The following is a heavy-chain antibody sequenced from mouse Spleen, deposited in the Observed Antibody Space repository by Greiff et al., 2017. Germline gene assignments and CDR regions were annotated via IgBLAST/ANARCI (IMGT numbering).Heavy chain of an antibody. D-gene: IGHD2-14*01. Sequence: EVQLQQSAAELVRPGASVKLSCTASGFNIKNTYMHWVKQRPEQGLEWIGRIDPANGNTKYAPKFQGKATITADTSSNTAYLQLSSLTSEDTAIYYCAPYYRYDGAWFAYWGQGTLVTVSA. J-gene: IGHJ3*01. CDR1: GFNIKNTY. CDR2: IDPANGNT. V-gene: IGHV14-3*01. CDR3: APYYRYDGAWFAY.